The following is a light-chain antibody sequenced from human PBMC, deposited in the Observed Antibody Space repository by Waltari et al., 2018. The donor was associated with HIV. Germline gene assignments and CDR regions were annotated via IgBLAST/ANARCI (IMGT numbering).Light chain of an antibody. V-gene: IGLV3-25*03. Sequence: SYELTQPPSVSVSPGQTARITCPGDVLPKQYVYWYQQKPGPAPVLWIYKDSERPSGVPWRFSGSSSGTTVTLTSIGVQAEDEADYYCQSGNISAPYVFGTGTKVTVL. J-gene: IGLJ1*01. CDR1: VLPKQY. CDR2: KDS. CDR3: QSGNISAPYV.